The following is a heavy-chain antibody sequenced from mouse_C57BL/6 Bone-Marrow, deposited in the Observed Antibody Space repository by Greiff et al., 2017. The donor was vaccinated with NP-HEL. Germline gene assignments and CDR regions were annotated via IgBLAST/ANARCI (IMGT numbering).Heavy chain of an antibody. CDR1: GYTFTSYW. V-gene: IGHV1-64*01. Sequence: QVQLKQPGAELVKPGASVKLSCKASGYTFTSYWMHWVKQRPGQGLEWIGMIHPNSGSTNYNEKFKSKATLTVDKSSSTAYMQLSSLTSEDSAVYYCARRGDNYYGSSYWYFDVWGTGTTVTVSS. CDR3: ARRGDNYYGSSYWYFDV. J-gene: IGHJ1*03. CDR2: IHPNSGST. D-gene: IGHD1-1*01.